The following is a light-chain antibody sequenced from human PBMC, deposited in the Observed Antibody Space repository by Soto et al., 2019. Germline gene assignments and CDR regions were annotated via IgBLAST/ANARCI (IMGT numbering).Light chain of an antibody. J-gene: IGKJ5*01. CDR3: QQRNSWPPTFT. Sequence: EIVLTQSPATLSLSPGERATLSCRASQSVGSFLAWYQQKPGQAPRLLIYDTSIRATGIPARFSGSGSGTDFTLTSSSLEPEDFAVYYCQQRNSWPPTFTFGQGTRLEIK. CDR1: QSVGSF. CDR2: DTS. V-gene: IGKV3-11*01.